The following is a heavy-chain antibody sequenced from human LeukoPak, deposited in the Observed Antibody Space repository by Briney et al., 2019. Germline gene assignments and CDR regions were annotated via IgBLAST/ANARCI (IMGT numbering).Heavy chain of an antibody. CDR3: ARRVYSSSGVY. Sequence: SETLSLTCTVSGGSISSSSYYWGWIRQPPGKGLEWIGSIYYSGSTYYNPSLKSRVTISVDTSKNQFSLKLSSVSAADTAVYYCARRVYSSSGVYWGQGTLVTVSS. CDR1: GGSISSSSYY. J-gene: IGHJ4*02. CDR2: IYYSGST. V-gene: IGHV4-39*07. D-gene: IGHD6-13*01.